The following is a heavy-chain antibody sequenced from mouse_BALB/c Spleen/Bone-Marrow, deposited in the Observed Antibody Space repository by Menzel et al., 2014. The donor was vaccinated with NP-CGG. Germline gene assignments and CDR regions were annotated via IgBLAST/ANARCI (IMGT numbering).Heavy chain of an antibody. J-gene: IGHJ4*01. CDR1: GYTFSNYW. V-gene: IGHV1-9*01. CDR3: AREWPYYNDRGEDAMDY. D-gene: IGHD1-1*01. Sequence: QVQLQQPGAELMKPGASVKISCKATGYTFSNYWIEWVKQRPGHGLEWIGEILPGSGGTNYNEKFKVKATFTADTSSNTTYIQLRSLTSEDSAVYYCAREWPYYNDRGEDAMDYWGQGTSVTVSS. CDR2: ILPGSGGT.